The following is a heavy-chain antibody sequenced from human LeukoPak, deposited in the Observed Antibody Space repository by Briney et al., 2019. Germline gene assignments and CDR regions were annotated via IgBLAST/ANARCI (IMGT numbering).Heavy chain of an antibody. J-gene: IGHJ4*02. Sequence: SETLSLTCTVSGGSISSYYWSWIRQPPGKGLEWIGYIYYGGSTNFNPSLKSRVTISVDTSKNQFSLKLSSVTAADTAVYYCARGGLEYQLLSYFDYWGQGTLVTVSS. CDR1: GGSISSYY. V-gene: IGHV4-59*01. D-gene: IGHD2-2*01. CDR3: ARGGLEYQLLSYFDY. CDR2: IYYGGST.